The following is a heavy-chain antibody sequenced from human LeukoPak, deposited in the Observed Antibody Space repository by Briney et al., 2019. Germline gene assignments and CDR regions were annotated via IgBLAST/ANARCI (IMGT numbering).Heavy chain of an antibody. CDR1: GGSITSYY. CDR2: MYTSGST. D-gene: IGHD3-22*01. V-gene: IGHV4-4*07. J-gene: IGHJ2*01. Sequence: PSETLSLTCTVSGGSITSYYWSWIRQPAGKGLEWIGRMYTSGSTNYNPSLKSRVTMSIDTSKNQFSLKLSSVTAPDTAVYFCARGVYFDSSGLSPALDLWGRGTLVTVSS. CDR3: ARGVYFDSSGLSPALDL.